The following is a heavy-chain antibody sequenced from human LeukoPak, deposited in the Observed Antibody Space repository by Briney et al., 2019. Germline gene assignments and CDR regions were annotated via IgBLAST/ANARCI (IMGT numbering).Heavy chain of an antibody. CDR2: INHSGST. Sequence: SETLSLTCAVYGGSFSGYYWSWIRQPPGKGLEWIGEINHSGSTNYNPSLKSRVTISVDTSKNQFSLKLSSVTAADTTVYYCARREVTTDFDYWGQGTLVTVSS. V-gene: IGHV4-34*01. J-gene: IGHJ4*02. D-gene: IGHD4-17*01. CDR1: GGSFSGYY. CDR3: ARREVTTDFDY.